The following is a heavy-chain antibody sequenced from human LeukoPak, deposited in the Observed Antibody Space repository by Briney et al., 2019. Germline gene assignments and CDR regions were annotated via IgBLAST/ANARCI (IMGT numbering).Heavy chain of an antibody. CDR2: INAGNGNT. CDR1: GYTFTSYA. D-gene: IGHD4-17*01. CDR3: ARHRYGDYGEDY. J-gene: IGHJ4*02. Sequence: ASVKVSCKASGYTFTSYAMHWVRQAPGQRLEWMGWINAGNGNTKYSQKFQGRVTMARDTSTSTVYMELSSLRSEDTAVYYCARHRYGDYGEDYWGQGTLVTVSS. V-gene: IGHV1-3*01.